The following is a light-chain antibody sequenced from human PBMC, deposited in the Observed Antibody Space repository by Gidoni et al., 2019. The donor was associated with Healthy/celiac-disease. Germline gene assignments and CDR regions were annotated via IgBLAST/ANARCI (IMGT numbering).Light chain of an antibody. J-gene: IGLJ2*01. CDR2: GKN. V-gene: IGLV3-19*01. CDR1: SLRTYN. Sequence: SSELTQDPAVSVALGQTVRITCQGDSLRTYNASWYQQKPGQAPVLVIYGKNNRPSGIPDRISGSSSGNTASLTITGAQAEDEADYYCNSRDSSGNPLFGGGTKLTVL. CDR3: NSRDSSGNPL.